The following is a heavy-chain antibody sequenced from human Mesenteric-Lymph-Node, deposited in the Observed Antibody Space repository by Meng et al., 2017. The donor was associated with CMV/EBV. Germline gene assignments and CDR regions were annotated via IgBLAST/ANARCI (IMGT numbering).Heavy chain of an antibody. J-gene: IGHJ6*02. CDR1: GFTFTNYW. CDR3: ARDVRRGYGMDV. Sequence: GESLKISCAVSGFTFTNYWMSWVRQAPGKGLEWVAMIKDHGSEIYYVDSVKGRFTISRDNAKNSLYLQMNSLRAEDTAVYYCARDVRRGYGMDVWGQGTTVTVSS. D-gene: IGHD3-10*01. CDR2: IKDHGSEI. V-gene: IGHV3-7*01.